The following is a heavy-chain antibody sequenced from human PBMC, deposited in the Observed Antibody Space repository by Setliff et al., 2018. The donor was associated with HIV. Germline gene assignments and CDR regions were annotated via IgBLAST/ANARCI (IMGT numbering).Heavy chain of an antibody. CDR1: GGSFSGYY. D-gene: IGHD6-13*01. Sequence: SLTCAVYGGSFSGYYWSWNRQPPGKGLEWIGEINHSGRTNYNPSLKSRVTISVDTSKNQFSLKLSSVTAADTAVYYCRFTGREGAAAGEDLPYVEDVVEDVWGQGTTVTVTS. CDR3: RFTGREGAAAGEDLPYVEDVVEDV. J-gene: IGHJ6*02. CDR2: INHSGRT. V-gene: IGHV4-34*01.